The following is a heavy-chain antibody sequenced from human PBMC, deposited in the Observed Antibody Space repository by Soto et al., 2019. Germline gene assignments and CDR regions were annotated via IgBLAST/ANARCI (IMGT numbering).Heavy chain of an antibody. CDR1: GFTFDDYA. D-gene: IGHD6-19*01. Sequence: EVQLVESGGGLVQPGRSLRLSCAASGFTFDDYAMHWVRQAPGKGLEWVLGISWNSGSIDYADSVKGRFTISRDNAKNSLYLQMNSLRAEETALYYCAKDSRSSGWYFDYWGQGTLVTVSS. CDR2: ISWNSGSI. V-gene: IGHV3-9*01. CDR3: AKDSRSSGWYFDY. J-gene: IGHJ4*02.